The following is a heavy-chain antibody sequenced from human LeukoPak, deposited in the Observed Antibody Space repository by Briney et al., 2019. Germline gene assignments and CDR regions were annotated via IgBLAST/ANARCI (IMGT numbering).Heavy chain of an antibody. CDR3: ARDGLPPGYYMDV. CDR2: IYTSGST. V-gene: IGHV4-61*02. D-gene: IGHD2-15*01. J-gene: IGHJ6*03. Sequence: PSQTLSLTCTVSGDSIISATSYWSWIRQPAGKGLEWIGRIYTSGSTNYSPSLKSRVTISVDTSKNQFSLRLSSVTAADTAVYYCARDGLPPGYYMDVWGKGTTVTISS. CDR1: GDSIISATSY.